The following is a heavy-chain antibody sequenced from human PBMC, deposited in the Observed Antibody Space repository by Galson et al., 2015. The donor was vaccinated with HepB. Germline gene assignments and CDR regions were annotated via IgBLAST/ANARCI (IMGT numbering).Heavy chain of an antibody. J-gene: IGHJ6*02. CDR2: ISWDGGST. CDR3: AKQEAMVRGLDYYYGMDV. D-gene: IGHD3-10*01. CDR1: GFTFDDYA. Sequence: SLRLSCAASGFTFDDYAMHWVRQAPGKGLEWVSLISWDGGSTYYADSVKGRFTISRDNSKNSPYLQMNSLGAEDTALYYCAKQEAMVRGLDYYYGMDVWGQGTTVTVSS. V-gene: IGHV3-43D*03.